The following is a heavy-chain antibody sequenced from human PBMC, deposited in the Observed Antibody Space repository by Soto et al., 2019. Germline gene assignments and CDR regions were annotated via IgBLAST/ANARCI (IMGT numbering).Heavy chain of an antibody. CDR2: ISGGGDTT. V-gene: IGHV3-23*01. Sequence: EVQLLESGGGLVQPWGSLRLSCAASGFTFNNYAMTWVRQAPGKGLEWVSAISGGGDTTSYADSVKGRFTVSRDGSQNTLYLQMGSLRAEDTALYYCAKGRGGSGSLTPSVDFWGQGTLGTVSS. D-gene: IGHD3-10*01. J-gene: IGHJ4*02. CDR1: GFTFNNYA. CDR3: AKGRGGSGSLTPSVDF.